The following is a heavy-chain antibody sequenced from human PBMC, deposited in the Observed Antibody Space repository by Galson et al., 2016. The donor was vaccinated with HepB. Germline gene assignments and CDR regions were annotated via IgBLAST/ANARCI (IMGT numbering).Heavy chain of an antibody. CDR3: ARVRKVIVVGDAFDI. CDR1: GYTFTSYA. V-gene: IGHV1-3*01. J-gene: IGHJ3*02. Sequence: SVKVSCKASGYTFTSYAVHWVRQAPGQRLEWMGWINAGNGNTQYSQKFQGRVSITRDTSASTTYMGLSSLRSEDTAVYYCARVRKVIVVGDAFDIWGQGTMVTVSS. D-gene: IGHD3-16*02. CDR2: INAGNGNT.